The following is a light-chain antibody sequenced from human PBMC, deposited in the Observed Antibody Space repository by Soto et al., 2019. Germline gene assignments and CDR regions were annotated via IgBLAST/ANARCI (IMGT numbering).Light chain of an antibody. CDR3: QKYNSAPLT. V-gene: IGKV1-27*01. CDR2: AAS. Sequence: DIQMTQSPSSLSASVGDRVTITCRASQGITSYLAWYQQKPGKVPKLLIYAASTLKSGVPSRFSGSGSGTDFTLTIGSLQPEDVATYYCQKYNSAPLTFRGGTKVEIK. J-gene: IGKJ4*01. CDR1: QGITSY.